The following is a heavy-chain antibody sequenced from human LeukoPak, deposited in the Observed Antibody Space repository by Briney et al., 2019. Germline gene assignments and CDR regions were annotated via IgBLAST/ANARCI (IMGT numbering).Heavy chain of an antibody. CDR3: TTVGHDVLTGYYGYYFEN. CDR2: IKSKSAGGAT. J-gene: IGHJ4*02. Sequence: GGSLRLSCEASGFTFSDAWMSWVRQAPGKGLEWIGRIKSKSAGGATDFAAPVKGRFTISRDDSKNTMYLQMNSLKSEDTAVYYCTTVGHDVLTGYYGYYFENWGQGTLVTVSS. V-gene: IGHV3-15*01. D-gene: IGHD3-9*01. CDR1: GFTFSDAW.